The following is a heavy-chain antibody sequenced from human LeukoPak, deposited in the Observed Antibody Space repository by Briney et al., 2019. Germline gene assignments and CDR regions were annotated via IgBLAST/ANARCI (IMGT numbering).Heavy chain of an antibody. Sequence: PGRSLRLSCAASGFTFSSYGMHWVRQGPGKGLQWVAVISYDGSNKYYADSVKGRFTISRDNSKNTLYLQMNSLRAEDTAVYYCATGPYGSGSFQLDYWGQGTLVTVSS. CDR3: ATGPYGSGSFQLDY. D-gene: IGHD3-10*01. CDR2: ISYDGSNK. V-gene: IGHV3-30*03. CDR1: GFTFSSYG. J-gene: IGHJ4*02.